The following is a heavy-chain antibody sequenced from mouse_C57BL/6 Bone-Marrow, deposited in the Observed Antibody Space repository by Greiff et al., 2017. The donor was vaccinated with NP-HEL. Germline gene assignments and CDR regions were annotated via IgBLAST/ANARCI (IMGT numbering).Heavy chain of an antibody. D-gene: IGHD1-1*01. CDR2: FYPGSGSI. CDR3: AMHEEVYGSSYWYFDV. J-gene: IGHJ1*03. V-gene: IGHV1-62-2*01. CDR1: GYTFTEYP. Sequence: VQLQQSGAELVKPGASVKLSCKASGYTFTEYPIHWVKQRSGQGLEWIGWFYPGSGSIKYNEKFKDKATLTADKSSSTIYMALSRLTSEDSAVYFCAMHEEVYGSSYWYFDVWGTGTTVTVSS.